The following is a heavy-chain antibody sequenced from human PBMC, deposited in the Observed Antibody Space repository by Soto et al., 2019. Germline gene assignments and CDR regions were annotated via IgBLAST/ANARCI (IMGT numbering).Heavy chain of an antibody. V-gene: IGHV1-69*13. Sequence: ASVKVSCKASGGTFSSYAISWVRQAPGQGLEWMGGIIPIFGTANYAQKFQGRVTITADESTSTAYMELSSLRSEDTAVYYCASVRAYRDYDSALDYWGQAPLVTVSS. J-gene: IGHJ4*02. D-gene: IGHD4-17*01. CDR1: GGTFSSYA. CDR3: ASVRAYRDYDSALDY. CDR2: IIPIFGTA.